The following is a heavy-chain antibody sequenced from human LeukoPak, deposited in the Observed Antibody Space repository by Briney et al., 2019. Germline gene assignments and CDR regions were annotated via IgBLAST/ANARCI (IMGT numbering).Heavy chain of an antibody. CDR3: ARRGDGYRPDAFDI. CDR2: IYSGGST. J-gene: IGHJ3*02. V-gene: IGHV3-53*04. CDR1: GFTVSSNY. Sequence: GGSLRLSCAASGFTVSSNYMSWVRQAPGKGLEWVSVIYSGGSTYYADSVKGRFTISRHNSKNTLYLQMNSLRAEDTAVYYCARRGDGYRPDAFDIWGQGTMVTVSS. D-gene: IGHD5-24*01.